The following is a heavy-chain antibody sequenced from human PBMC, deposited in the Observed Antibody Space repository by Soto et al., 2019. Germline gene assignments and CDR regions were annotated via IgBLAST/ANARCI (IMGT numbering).Heavy chain of an antibody. V-gene: IGHV4-59*01. CDR3: ARESVWFGELSYYYGMDV. J-gene: IGHJ6*02. Sequence: QVQLQESGPGLVKPSETLSLTCTVSGGSISDYYWNWIRQPPGKGLEWIGYIDNSGSINYNPSLKSRVTISVDTSKNQLSLNLRSVSAADTAVYFFARESVWFGELSYYYGMDVWGQGTTVTVSS. CDR1: GGSISDYY. CDR2: IDNSGSI. D-gene: IGHD3-10*01.